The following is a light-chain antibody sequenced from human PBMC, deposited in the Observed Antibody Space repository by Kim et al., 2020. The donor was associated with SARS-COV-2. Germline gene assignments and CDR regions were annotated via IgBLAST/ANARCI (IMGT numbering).Light chain of an antibody. CDR1: QSVSSSY. Sequence: SPGERATRSGRASQSVSSSYLAWYQQKPGQAPRLLIYGASSRAIGIPDRFSGSGSGTDFTLTISRLEPEDFAVYYCQQYATSLRTFGQGTKVDIK. V-gene: IGKV3-20*01. CDR2: GAS. J-gene: IGKJ1*01. CDR3: QQYATSLRT.